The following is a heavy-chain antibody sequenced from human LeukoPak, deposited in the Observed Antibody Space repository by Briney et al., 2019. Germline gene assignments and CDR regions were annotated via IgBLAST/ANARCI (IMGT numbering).Heavy chain of an antibody. J-gene: IGHJ3*02. D-gene: IGHD1-26*01. CDR3: ARDRGGRYLLGAFDI. CDR2: IYYSGST. Sequence: SETLSLTCTVSGGSISSYYWSWIRQPPGKGLEWIGYIYYSGSTNYNPSLKSRVTISVDTSKNQFSLKLSSVTAADTAVYYCARDRGGRYLLGAFDIWGQGTMATVSS. V-gene: IGHV4-59*01. CDR1: GGSISSYY.